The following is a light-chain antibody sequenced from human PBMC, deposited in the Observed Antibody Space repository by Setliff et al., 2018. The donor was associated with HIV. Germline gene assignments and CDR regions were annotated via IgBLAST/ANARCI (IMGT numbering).Light chain of an antibody. V-gene: IGLV2-14*01. Sequence: QSVLTQPASVSGSPGQSITISCTGASSDVGGYNYVSWYQQHPGKAPKLMIYEVINRHSGVSNRFSSSKSGNTGSLTISGLQAEDEADYYCSSFTSSGTYVFGTGTKVTVL. CDR2: EVI. J-gene: IGLJ1*01. CDR3: SSFTSSGTYV. CDR1: SSDVGGYNY.